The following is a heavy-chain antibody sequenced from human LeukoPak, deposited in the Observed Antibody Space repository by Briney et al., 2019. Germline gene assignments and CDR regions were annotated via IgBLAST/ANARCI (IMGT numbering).Heavy chain of an antibody. CDR1: GFTFSTYA. V-gene: IGHV3-23*01. Sequence: GGSLRLSCAASGFTFSTYAMSWVRQAPGKGLEWVSAISGSTGSTNYADSVKGRFTISRDNFKNTLYLQMNSLRVEDTAVYYCARDRITDFWSGYYTNYFDYWGQGTLVTVSS. CDR3: ARDRITDFWSGYYTNYFDY. D-gene: IGHD3-3*01. CDR2: ISGSTGST. J-gene: IGHJ4*02.